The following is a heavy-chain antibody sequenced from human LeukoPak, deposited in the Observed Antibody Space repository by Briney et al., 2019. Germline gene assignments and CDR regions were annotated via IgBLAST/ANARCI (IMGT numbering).Heavy chain of an antibody. CDR3: ARDRTDYYTPDFDH. J-gene: IGHJ4*02. CDR2: ISSRAATT. CDR1: GFIFSDYY. Sequence: PGGSLRLSCAASGFIFSDYYMGWIRQAPGKGLEWVSCISSRAATTYYTDSVKGRFTISRDNAKNSLFLQMNSLRAEDTAVYYCARDRTDYYTPDFDHWGQGVLVTVSS. D-gene: IGHD3-9*01. V-gene: IGHV3-11*01.